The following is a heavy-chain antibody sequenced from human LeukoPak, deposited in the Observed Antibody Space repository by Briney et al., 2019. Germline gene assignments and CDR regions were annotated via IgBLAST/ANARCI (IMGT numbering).Heavy chain of an antibody. J-gene: IGHJ4*02. Sequence: GGSLRLSCAASEFTFSNYGMSWVRQAPGKGLEWVSSISTSGGSTYYADSVKGGFTISRDNSKNRLYMQMKSLRAEDTAVYYCAKDRTFDWLLPTIDYWGQGTLVTVSS. CDR2: ISTSGGST. D-gene: IGHD3-9*01. CDR1: EFTFSNYG. V-gene: IGHV3-23*01. CDR3: AKDRTFDWLLPTIDY.